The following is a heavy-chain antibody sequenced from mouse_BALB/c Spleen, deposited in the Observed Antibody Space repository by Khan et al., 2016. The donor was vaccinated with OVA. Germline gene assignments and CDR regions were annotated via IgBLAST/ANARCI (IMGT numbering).Heavy chain of an antibody. V-gene: IGHV3-2*02. J-gene: IGHJ3*01. Sequence: EVQLQESGPGLVKPSQSLSLTCTVTGYSITSDYAWNWIRQFPGNKLEWMGYISYSSSTSYNPSLKSRISITRDTSKNQFFLQLNSVTTEDTATYYCARGVRLTYWGQGTLVTVSA. CDR1: GYSITSDYA. D-gene: IGHD1-2*01. CDR3: ARGVRLTY. CDR2: ISYSSST.